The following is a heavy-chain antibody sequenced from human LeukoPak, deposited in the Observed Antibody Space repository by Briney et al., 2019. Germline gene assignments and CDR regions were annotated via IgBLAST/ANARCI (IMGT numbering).Heavy chain of an antibody. J-gene: IGHJ4*02. CDR2: IRYDRNIK. Sequence: GGSLRLSCAASGFNFSAYGMYWVCEAPGKGLERVAFIRYDRNIKCYADSVKGRFTSSRDNSKNTVDMQMNNLRVEDTAVYYCAKPTSLKDANYGLTVTKYWGQGILVTVSS. CDR3: AKPTSLKDANYGLTVTKY. CDR1: GFNFSAYG. V-gene: IGHV3-30*02. D-gene: IGHD3-10*01.